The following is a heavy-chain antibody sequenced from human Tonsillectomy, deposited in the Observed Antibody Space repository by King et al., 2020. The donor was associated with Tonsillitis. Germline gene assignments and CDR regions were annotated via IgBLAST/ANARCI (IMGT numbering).Heavy chain of an antibody. D-gene: IGHD2-21*02. J-gene: IGHJ4*02. Sequence: VQLVESGGGLVQPGGSLRLSCAASGFTFSSYAMGWVRQAPGKGLEWVSVIYSGGSTTYYADSVKGRFTISRDNSKNTLYLQMNTLRAEDTAVYYCATCGGDCSAFDYWGQGALVTVSS. CDR1: GFTFSSYA. CDR2: IYSGGSTT. CDR3: ATCGGDCSAFDY. V-gene: IGHV3-23*03.